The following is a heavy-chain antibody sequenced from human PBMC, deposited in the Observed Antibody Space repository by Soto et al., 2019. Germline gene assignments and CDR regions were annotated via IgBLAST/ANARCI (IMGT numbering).Heavy chain of an antibody. CDR2: ISGSAGST. Sequence: GSLRLSCAASGFTFSSYAMSWVRQAPGKGLEWVSAISGSAGSTYYADSVKGRFTVSRDNSKNTLYLQMNSLRAEDTAVYYCAKDIVVIPAANDAFDIWGQGTMVTVSS. D-gene: IGHD2-2*01. V-gene: IGHV3-23*01. CDR1: GFTFSSYA. CDR3: AKDIVVIPAANDAFDI. J-gene: IGHJ3*02.